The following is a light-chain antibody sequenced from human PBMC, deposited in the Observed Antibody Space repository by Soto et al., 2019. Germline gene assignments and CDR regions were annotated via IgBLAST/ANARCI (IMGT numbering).Light chain of an antibody. V-gene: IGLV2-8*01. CDR1: SSDVAGYNY. Sequence: QSALTQPPSASGSPGQSVTISCTGTSSDVAGYNYVSWYQQHPGKAPKLMIYEVSKRPSGVPDRFSGSKSGNTASLTISGLQAEDEADYYCSSFTISRNTVIFGGGTKLTVL. J-gene: IGLJ2*01. CDR2: EVS. CDR3: SSFTISRNTVI.